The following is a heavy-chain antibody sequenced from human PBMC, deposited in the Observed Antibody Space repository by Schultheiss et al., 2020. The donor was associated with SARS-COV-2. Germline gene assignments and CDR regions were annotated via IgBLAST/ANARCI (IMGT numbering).Heavy chain of an antibody. D-gene: IGHD5-18*01. CDR2: ISGSGGST. Sequence: GGSLRLSCAASGFTFSIYAMSWVRQAPGKGLEWVSAISGSGGSTYYADSVKGRFTISRDNSKNTLYLQMNSLRAEDTAVYYCAKVGGYSYGSTSLASFDYWGQGTLVTVSS. CDR3: AKVGGYSYGSTSLASFDY. J-gene: IGHJ4*02. V-gene: IGHV3-23*01. CDR1: GFTFSIYA.